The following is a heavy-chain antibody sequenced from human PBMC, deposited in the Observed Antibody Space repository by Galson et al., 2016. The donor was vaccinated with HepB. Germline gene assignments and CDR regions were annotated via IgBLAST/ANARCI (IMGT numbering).Heavy chain of an antibody. V-gene: IGHV6-1*01. Sequence: CAISGDSVSSNTAGWNWIRQSPSRGLEWLGRTYYRSKWYNDYAVSVKSRITINPDTSKNQFSLQLNSVTPEDTAVYYCARGEQYSGRIFDYWGQGTLVTVSS. J-gene: IGHJ4*02. CDR1: GDSVSSNTAG. D-gene: IGHD1-26*01. CDR3: ARGEQYSGRIFDY. CDR2: TYYRSKWYN.